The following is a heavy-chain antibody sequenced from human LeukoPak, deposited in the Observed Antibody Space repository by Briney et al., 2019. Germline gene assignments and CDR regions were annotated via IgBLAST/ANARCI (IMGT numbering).Heavy chain of an antibody. CDR1: GFTFSDSY. Sequence: GGSLRLSCAASGFTFSDSYMSWIRQAPGKGLEWVSYISTTGSSIYYADSVKGRFTISRDNAKKSLYLQMNSLRAEDTAVYYCAREGICPHDYWGQGTLVTVSS. CDR3: AREGICPHDY. D-gene: IGHD6-13*01. V-gene: IGHV3-11*04. J-gene: IGHJ4*02. CDR2: ISTTGSSI.